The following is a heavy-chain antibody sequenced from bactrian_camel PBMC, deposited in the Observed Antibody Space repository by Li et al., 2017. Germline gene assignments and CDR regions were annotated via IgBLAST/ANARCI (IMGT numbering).Heavy chain of an antibody. CDR3: AALNSSSGGRFAWCSDF. D-gene: IGHD1*01. J-gene: IGHJ4*01. CDR2: LRRDGTT. Sequence: HVQLVESGGDSVQAGGSLTLSCSVSGYTWSGPEYADSGDCMGWFRQVPGKEENLVSLRRDGTTEYSDSVKGRFTISQDRTKNILYLRMNDLKDEDTGMYYCAALNSSSGGRFAWCSDFRGQGTQVTVS. V-gene: IGHV3S9*01. CDR1: GYTWSGPEYA.